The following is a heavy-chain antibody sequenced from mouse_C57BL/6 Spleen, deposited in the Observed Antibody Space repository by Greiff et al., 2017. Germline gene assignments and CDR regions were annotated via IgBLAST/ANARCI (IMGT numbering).Heavy chain of an antibody. CDR3: ARSYRGYFDY. V-gene: IGHV1-54*01. J-gene: IGHJ2*01. CDR2: INPGSGGT. D-gene: IGHD2-12*01. Sequence: QVQLQQSGAELVRPGTSVKVSCKASGYAFTNYLIEWVKQRPGQGLEWIGVINPGSGGTNYNEKFKGKATLTADKSSSTAYMQLSSLTSEDSAVYFCARSYRGYFDYWGQDTTLTVSS. CDR1: GYAFTNYL.